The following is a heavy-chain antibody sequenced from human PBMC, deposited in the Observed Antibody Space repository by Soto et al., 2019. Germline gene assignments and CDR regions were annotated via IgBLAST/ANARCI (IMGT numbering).Heavy chain of an antibody. CDR3: AKVRGYNYGFFDY. CDR1: GFTFDDYA. Sequence: PGGSLRLSCAASGFTFDDYAMYWVRQAPGKGLEWVSGISWNSGSIAYADSVKGRFTISRDNAKNSLYLQMNSLRPEDTALYYCAKVRGYNYGFFDYWGQGTLVTVSS. J-gene: IGHJ4*02. V-gene: IGHV3-9*01. D-gene: IGHD5-18*01. CDR2: ISWNSGSI.